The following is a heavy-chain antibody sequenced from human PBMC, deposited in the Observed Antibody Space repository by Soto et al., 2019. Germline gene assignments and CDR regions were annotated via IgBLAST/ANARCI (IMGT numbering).Heavy chain of an antibody. D-gene: IGHD1-26*01. V-gene: IGHV1-46*01. CDR3: ARGSRVGALRGVVYYYYGMDV. CDR2: INPSGGST. Sequence: ASVKVSCKASGYTFTSYYMHWVRQAPGQGLEWMGIINPSGGSTSYAQKFQGRVTMTRDTSTSTVYMELSSLRSEDTAVYYCARGSRVGALRGVVYYYYGMDVWGQGTTVTVSS. CDR1: GYTFTSYY. J-gene: IGHJ6*02.